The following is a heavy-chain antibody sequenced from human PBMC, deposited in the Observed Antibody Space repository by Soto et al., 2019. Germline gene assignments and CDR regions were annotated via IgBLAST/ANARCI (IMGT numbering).Heavy chain of an antibody. J-gene: IGHJ6*02. CDR2: IVPIFGTA. CDR3: AREGAGHCISTSCPQAEGGLSYYYYGMDV. Sequence: QVQLVQSGAEVKKPGSSVKVSCKASGGTFSTYVISWVRQAPGQGLEWMGGIVPIFGTANYAQKFQGRVTSPADESKSTAXRXVXCRRSGCTAVYFWAREGAGHCISTSCPQAEGGLSYYYYGMDVWGQGATVTVSS. CDR1: GGTFSTYV. V-gene: IGHV1-69*12. D-gene: IGHD2-2*01.